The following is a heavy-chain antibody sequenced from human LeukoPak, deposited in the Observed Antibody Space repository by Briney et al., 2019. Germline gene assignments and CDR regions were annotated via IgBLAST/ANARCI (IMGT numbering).Heavy chain of an antibody. CDR3: ASRYYDSSGYIFQH. J-gene: IGHJ1*01. V-gene: IGHV4-31*03. Sequence: PSETLSLTCTASGGSISSGGYSWSWIRQHPGKGLEWIGYIYYSGSTYYNPSLKSRVTISVDTSKNQFSLKLSSVTAADTAVYYCASRYYDSSGYIFQHWGQGTLVTVSS. D-gene: IGHD3-22*01. CDR2: IYYSGST. CDR1: GGSISSGGYS.